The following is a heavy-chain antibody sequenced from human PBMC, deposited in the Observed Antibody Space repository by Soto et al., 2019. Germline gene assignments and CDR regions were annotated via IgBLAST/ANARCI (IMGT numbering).Heavy chain of an antibody. V-gene: IGHV3-30*18. CDR3: ANALGELSPESYDY. Sequence: QVQLVESGGGVVQPGTSLRLSCAASGFKFSFFAMHWVRQAPGKGLEWVAVISYDGSEKYYADSVKGRFSISRDNSKNTLPLQMNSLRPDDTAVYFCANALGELSPESYDYWGQGTLITVSS. J-gene: IGHJ4*02. D-gene: IGHD3-16*02. CDR1: GFKFSFFA. CDR2: ISYDGSEK.